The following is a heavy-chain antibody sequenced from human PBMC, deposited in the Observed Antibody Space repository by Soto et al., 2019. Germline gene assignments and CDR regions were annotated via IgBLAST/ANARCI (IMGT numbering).Heavy chain of an antibody. CDR2: IYHSGST. CDR1: GGSISSNKW. Sequence: SETLSLTCAVYGGSISSNKWWSWVRQPPGKGLEWIGEIYHSGSTNYNPSLKSRVTISLDKSKNQFSLKLSSVTAADTAVYYCARAHYYGMDVWGQGTTVTVSS. CDR3: ARAHYYGMDV. V-gene: IGHV4-4*02. J-gene: IGHJ6*02.